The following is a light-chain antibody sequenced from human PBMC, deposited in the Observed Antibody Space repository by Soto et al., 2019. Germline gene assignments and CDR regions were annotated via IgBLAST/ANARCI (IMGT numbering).Light chain of an antibody. CDR1: QNISSN. Sequence: EIVMTQSPATLSVSPGERATLSCRASQNISSNLAWYQQKPGQAPRVLIDGASTRANGIPARFSGSGSGTEFALTISSLQSEDFAVYYCQQYNNWLWTFGQGTKVDIK. CDR3: QQYNNWLWT. CDR2: GAS. V-gene: IGKV3-15*01. J-gene: IGKJ1*01.